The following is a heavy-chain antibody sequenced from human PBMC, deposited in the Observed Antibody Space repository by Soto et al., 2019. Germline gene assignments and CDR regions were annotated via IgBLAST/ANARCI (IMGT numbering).Heavy chain of an antibody. J-gene: IGHJ4*02. CDR3: ARVTQVGATRSFVY. V-gene: IGHV1-69*01. CDR1: GGTFSSYA. CDR2: IIPIFGTP. D-gene: IGHD1-26*01. Sequence: QVQLVQSGAEVKKPGSSVKVSCKASGGTFSSYAISWVRQAPGQGLEWMGGIIPIFGTPNYAQKFQGRVTITADESTSTAYRERSSLRSEYTAVYYCARVTQVGATRSFVYWGQGTPCTVSS.